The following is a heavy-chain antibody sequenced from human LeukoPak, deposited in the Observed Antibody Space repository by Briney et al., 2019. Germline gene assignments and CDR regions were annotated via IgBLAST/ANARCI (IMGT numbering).Heavy chain of an antibody. Sequence: GGSLRLSCAAFGFTFSNYAMSWVRQAPGKGLEWVSSISVSGGSTDYADSVKGRFTISRDKSKNTLYLQMNSLRVEDTAVYYCAKESGYSSGYFDYCGQGSLVTVSS. CDR3: AKESGYSSGYFDY. D-gene: IGHD6-19*01. CDR2: ISVSGGST. CDR1: GFTFSNYA. J-gene: IGHJ4*02. V-gene: IGHV3-23*01.